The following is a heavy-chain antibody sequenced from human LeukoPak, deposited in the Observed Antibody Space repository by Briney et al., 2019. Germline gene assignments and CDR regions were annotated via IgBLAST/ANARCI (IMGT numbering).Heavy chain of an antibody. CDR3: ARDVGRGDGMDV. V-gene: IGHV3-48*02. J-gene: IGHJ6*02. CDR1: GFTFSTYS. CDR2: ISSSSDSI. Sequence: GGSLRLSCAASGFTFSTYSMNWVRQAPVKALEWVSYISSSSDSIYYADSVKGRFTISRDNAKNSLYLQMNSLRDEDTALYYCARDVGRGDGMDVWGQGTTVTVSS.